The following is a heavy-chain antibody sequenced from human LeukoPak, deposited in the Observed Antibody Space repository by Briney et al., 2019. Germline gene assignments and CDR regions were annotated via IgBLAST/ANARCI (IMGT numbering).Heavy chain of an antibody. D-gene: IGHD3-3*01. J-gene: IGHJ6*02. Sequence: ASVKVSCKASGYTFTSYDINWVRQATGQGLKWLGWLNLNRGNTGYAQKFQGRVTMTRNTSISTAYMELSSLRSEDTAVYYCARGQRITIFGVVIMNYYGMDVWGQGTTVTVSS. CDR1: GYTFTSYD. V-gene: IGHV1-8*01. CDR2: LNLNRGNT. CDR3: ARGQRITIFGVVIMNYYGMDV.